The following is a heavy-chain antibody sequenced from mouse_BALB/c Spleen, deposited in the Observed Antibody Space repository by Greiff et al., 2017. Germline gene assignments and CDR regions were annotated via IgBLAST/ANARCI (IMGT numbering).Heavy chain of an antibody. J-gene: IGHJ4*01. CDR2: ISSGSSTI. Sequence: EVKLMESGGGLVQPGGSRKLSCAASGFTFSSFGMHWVRQAPEKGLEWVAYISSGSSTIYYADTVKGRFTISRDNPKNTLFLQMTSLRSEDTAMYYCARNGYGAAMDYWGQGTSVTVSS. CDR3: ARNGYGAAMDY. D-gene: IGHD2-14*01. V-gene: IGHV5-17*02. CDR1: GFTFSSFG.